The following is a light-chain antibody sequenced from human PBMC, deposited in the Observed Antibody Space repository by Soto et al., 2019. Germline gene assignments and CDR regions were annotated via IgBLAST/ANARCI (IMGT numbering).Light chain of an antibody. Sequence: DIQMTQFPSTLSASVGDRVTITCRASQSIDKWLAWYQKPGKAPNLLIYEASRLEGGVPSRFSGSRSGTDFTLTISSLQPDDFATYYCQQYKIYPTFGQGTNVETK. CDR2: EAS. CDR3: QQYKIYPT. J-gene: IGKJ1*01. V-gene: IGKV1-5*03. CDR1: QSIDKW.